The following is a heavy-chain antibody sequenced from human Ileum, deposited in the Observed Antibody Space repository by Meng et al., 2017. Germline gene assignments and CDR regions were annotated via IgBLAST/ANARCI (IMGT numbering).Heavy chain of an antibody. J-gene: IGHJ6*02. Sequence: GESLKISCAASGFTFSSYSMSWVRQAPGKGLEWVSAISRSGGSTYYADSVKGRFTISRDNSKNTLYLQMNSLRAEDTAVYSCANGFWGSYYYYYGMDFWGQGTTVTVSS. CDR3: ANGFWGSYYYYYGMDF. D-gene: IGHD3-10*01. CDR1: GFTFSSYS. CDR2: ISRSGGST. V-gene: IGHV3-23*01.